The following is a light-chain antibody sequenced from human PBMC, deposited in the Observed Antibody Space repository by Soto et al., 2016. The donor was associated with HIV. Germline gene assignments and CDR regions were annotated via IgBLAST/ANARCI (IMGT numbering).Light chain of an antibody. Sequence: SYELTQPPSVSVSPGQTARITCSGDALPDQYAYWYQQKPGQAPVLVIYKDTERPSGIPEGFSGSSSGTTVTLTISGVQAEGEADYYCQSVDSSGTYVVFGGGTKLTVL. CDR3: QSVDSSGTYVV. V-gene: IGLV3-25*03. CDR2: KDT. CDR1: ALPDQY. J-gene: IGLJ2*01.